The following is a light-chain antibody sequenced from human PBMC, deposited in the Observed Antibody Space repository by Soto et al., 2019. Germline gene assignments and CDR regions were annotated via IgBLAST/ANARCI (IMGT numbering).Light chain of an antibody. CDR3: SSVAGINNVL. J-gene: IGLJ2*01. CDR1: SSDVGAYDY. CDR2: EVS. V-gene: IGLV2-8*01. Sequence: QSALTQPPSASGSPGQSVTISCTGTSSDVGAYDYVSWYQQHPGKAPKLMIYEVSQRPSGVPDRFSGSKSGNTASLTISGLPADDEGDYYCSSVAGINNVLFGGGTKLTVL.